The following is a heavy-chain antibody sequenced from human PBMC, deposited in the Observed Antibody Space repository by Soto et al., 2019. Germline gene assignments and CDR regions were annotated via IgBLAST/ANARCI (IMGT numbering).Heavy chain of an antibody. CDR2: IYYSGST. D-gene: IGHD2-15*01. CDR1: GGSISSYY. CDR3: ARDLGRGVLGYCSGGSCSPGIGGMDV. Sequence: QVQLQESGPGLVKPSETLSLTCTVSGGSISSYYWSWIRQPPGKGLEWIGYIYYSGSTNYNPSLMSRVTIAVDTSKNQFSLKLSSVTAADTAVYYCARDLGRGVLGYCSGGSCSPGIGGMDVWGQGTTVTVSS. J-gene: IGHJ6*02. V-gene: IGHV4-59*01.